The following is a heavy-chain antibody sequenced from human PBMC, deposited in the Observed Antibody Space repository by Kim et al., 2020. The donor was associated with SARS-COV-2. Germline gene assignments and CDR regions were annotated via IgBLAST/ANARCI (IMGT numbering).Heavy chain of an antibody. J-gene: IGHJ4*02. CDR3: AKAISSGWVFDY. Sequence: YYADSVKGRFTISRDNSKNTLYVQVNSLRAEDTAIYYCAKAISSGWVFDYWGQGTLVTVSS. V-gene: IGHV3-23*01. D-gene: IGHD6-19*01.